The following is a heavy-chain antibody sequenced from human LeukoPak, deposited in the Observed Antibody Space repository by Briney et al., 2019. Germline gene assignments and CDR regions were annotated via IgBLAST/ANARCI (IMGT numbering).Heavy chain of an antibody. D-gene: IGHD3-16*01. CDR3: ARDRPGGLNGHRGYYGMDV. J-gene: IGHJ6*04. V-gene: IGHV4-30-2*01. Sequence: KPSETLSLTCAVSGGSISSGGYSWSWIRQPPGKGLEWIGYIYHSGSTYYNPSLKSRVTISVDTSKNQFSLKLSSVTAADTAVYYCARDRPGGLNGHRGYYGMDVWGKGTTVTVSS. CDR2: IYHSGST. CDR1: GGSISSGGYS.